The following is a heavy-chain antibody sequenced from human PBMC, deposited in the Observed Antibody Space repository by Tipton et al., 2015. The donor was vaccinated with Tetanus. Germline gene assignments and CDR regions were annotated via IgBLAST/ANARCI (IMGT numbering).Heavy chain of an antibody. CDR3: ARDKRLFDAMDV. CDR2: IYHTGTT. J-gene: IGHJ6*02. Sequence: TLSLTCSVSGVSISSGDYFWSWIRQLPGKGLEWIGYIYHTGTTYYNPSFKSRVSISVDTSMSQFSLELNSVTAADTAVYYCARDKRLFDAMDVWGQGATVAVSS. D-gene: IGHD6-25*01. CDR1: GVSISSGDYF. V-gene: IGHV4-31*03.